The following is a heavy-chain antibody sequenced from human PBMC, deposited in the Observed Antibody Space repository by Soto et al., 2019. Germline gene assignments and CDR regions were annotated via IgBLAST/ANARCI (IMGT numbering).Heavy chain of an antibody. D-gene: IGHD2-15*01. CDR2: ISGSGGST. V-gene: IGHV3-23*01. J-gene: IGHJ4*02. CDR3: AKDRTRDMGRIVVVVAATPSFDY. Sequence: GGSLRLSCAASGFTFSSYAMSWVRQAPGKGLEWVSAISGSGGSTYYADSVKGRFTISRDNSKNTLYLQMNSLRAEDTAVYYCAKDRTRDMGRIVVVVAATPSFDYWGQGTLVTVSS. CDR1: GFTFSSYA.